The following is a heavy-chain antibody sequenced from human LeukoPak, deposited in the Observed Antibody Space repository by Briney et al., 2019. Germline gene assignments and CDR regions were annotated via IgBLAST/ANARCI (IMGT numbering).Heavy chain of an antibody. CDR3: AKLLRDVTIYDF. V-gene: IGHV3-7*01. J-gene: IGHJ4*03. CDR2: INQGEGMI. Sequence: GGSLRLSCAASGFRFSRYWMSWVRQAPGKGLEWVASINQGEGMIWCVDCVKGRFTISRDNANNLLFLQMNYMRVEDTAVYYCAKLLRDVTIYDFWGHGDLVTVSS. D-gene: IGHD5-24*01. CDR1: GFRFSRYW.